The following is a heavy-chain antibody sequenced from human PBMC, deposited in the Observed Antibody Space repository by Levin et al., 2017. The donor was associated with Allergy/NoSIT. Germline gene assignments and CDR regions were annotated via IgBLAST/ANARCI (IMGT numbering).Heavy chain of an antibody. CDR2: INPSGGST. Sequence: GESLKISCKASGYTFTSYYMHWVRQAPGQGLEWMGIINPSGGSTSYAQKFQGRVTMTSDTSTSTVYMELSSLRSEDTAELSSLRSEDTAVYYCARGVTGYSSGWYFDYWGQGTLVTVSS. D-gene: IGHD6-19*01. V-gene: IGHV1-46*01. CDR3: LRSEDTAVYYCARGVTGYSSGWYFDY. CDR1: GYTFTSYY. J-gene: IGHJ4*02.